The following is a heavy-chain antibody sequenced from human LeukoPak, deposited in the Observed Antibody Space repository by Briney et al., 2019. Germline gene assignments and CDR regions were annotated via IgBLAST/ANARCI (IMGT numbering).Heavy chain of an antibody. CDR3: ARDPHEGGSATFDI. CDR2: ISSSSSYI. CDR1: GFTFSSYS. J-gene: IGHJ3*02. D-gene: IGHD6-25*01. V-gene: IGHV3-21*01. Sequence: PGGSLRLPCAASGFTFSSYSMNWVRQAPGKGLEWVSSISSSSSYIYYADSVKGRFTISRDNAKNSLYLQMNSLRAEDTAVYYCARDPHEGGSATFDIWGQGTMVTVSS.